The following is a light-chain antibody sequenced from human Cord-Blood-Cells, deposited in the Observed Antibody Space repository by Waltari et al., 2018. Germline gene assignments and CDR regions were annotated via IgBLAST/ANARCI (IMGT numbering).Light chain of an antibody. J-gene: IGLJ3*02. CDR1: SSHIGAGYD. V-gene: IGLV1-40*01. CDR3: QSYDSSLSVWV. CDR2: GNS. Sequence: QSVLTQPPSLSGAPGQRVTISCTGSSSHIGAGYDVHWYQQLPGTAPKLLIYGNSNRPSGVPDRFSGAKSGTSASLAITGLQAEDEADYYCQSYDSSLSVWVFGGGTKLTVL.